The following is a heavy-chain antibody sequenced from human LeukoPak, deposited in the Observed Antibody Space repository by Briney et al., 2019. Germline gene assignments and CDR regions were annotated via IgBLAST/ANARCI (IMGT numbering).Heavy chain of an antibody. D-gene: IGHD2-2*01. V-gene: IGHV3-48*01. J-gene: IGHJ4*02. Sequence: GGSLRLSCAASGFTFSSYSMNWVRQAPGKGLEWVSYISSSSSIIYYADSVKGRFTISRDNAKNSLYLQMNSLRAEDTAVYYYARDLKTGGYCSSTSCYRPLFDYWGQGTLVTVSS. CDR2: ISSSSSII. CDR1: GFTFSSYS. CDR3: ARDLKTGGYCSSTSCYRPLFDY.